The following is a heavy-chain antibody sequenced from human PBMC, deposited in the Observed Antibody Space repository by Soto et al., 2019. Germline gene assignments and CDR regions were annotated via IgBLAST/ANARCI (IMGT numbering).Heavy chain of an antibody. Sequence: SETLSLTCAVYGGSFSGYYWSWIRQPPGKGLEWIGEINHSGSTNYNPSLKSRVTISVDTSKNQFSLKLSSVTAADTAVYYCARGHGYGDYWFDPWGQGTLVTVSS. D-gene: IGHD4-17*01. CDR3: ARGHGYGDYWFDP. V-gene: IGHV4-34*01. CDR1: GGSFSGYY. J-gene: IGHJ5*02. CDR2: INHSGST.